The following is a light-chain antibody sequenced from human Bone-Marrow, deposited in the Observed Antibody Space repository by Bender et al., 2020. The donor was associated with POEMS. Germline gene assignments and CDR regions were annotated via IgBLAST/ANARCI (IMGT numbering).Light chain of an antibody. J-gene: IGLJ2*01. CDR1: SSNVVDDY. CDR3: GTWDSTLSRVV. CDR2: DNH. V-gene: IGLV1-51*01. Sequence: QSVLTQPPSVSAAPGQKVTISCSGSSSNVVDDYVSWYQHLPGTAPKLLIYDNHNRPSGSPDRFSGSKSGPSATLGITGLQTGDEADYYCGTWDSTLSRVVFGGGTKVTVL.